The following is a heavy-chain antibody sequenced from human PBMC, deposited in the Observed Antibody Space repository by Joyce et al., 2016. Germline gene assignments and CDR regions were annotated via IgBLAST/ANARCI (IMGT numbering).Heavy chain of an antibody. V-gene: IGHV3-48*01. CDR1: GFTFNTYS. CDR2: ISRSSNTS. CDR3: ARATSYYFYYYMDV. J-gene: IGHJ6*03. Sequence: EVQLVESGGGLVQPGGSLRLSCAASGFTFNTYSMNWVRQATGKGLEWVSYISRSSNTSYSVDSVKGRFTISRDNAKNSLYLQMNSLRAEDTAVYFCARATSYYFYYYMDVWGKGTTVTVSS.